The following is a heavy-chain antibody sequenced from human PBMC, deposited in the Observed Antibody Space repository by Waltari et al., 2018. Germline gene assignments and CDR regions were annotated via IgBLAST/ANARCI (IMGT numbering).Heavy chain of an antibody. CDR1: GFTFSDHY. D-gene: IGHD4-17*01. CDR2: ISWKSGSI. V-gene: IGHV3-9*03. J-gene: IGHJ3*02. CDR3: RLLPDAFDI. Sequence: EVQVVESGGGLVQPGGSLRLSCAASGFTFSDHYMDWVRQAPGKGLEWVSGISWKSGSIGYADSVKGRFTISRDNAKNSLYLQMNSLRAEDIALYSLRLLPDAFDIWGQGTMVTVSS.